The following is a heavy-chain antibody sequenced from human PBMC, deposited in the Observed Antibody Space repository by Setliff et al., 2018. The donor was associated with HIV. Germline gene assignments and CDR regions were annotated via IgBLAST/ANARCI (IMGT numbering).Heavy chain of an antibody. J-gene: IGHJ6*03. D-gene: IGHD1-26*01. CDR3: ARGVWELPPYYMDV. CDR1: GYTLTDFY. Sequence: ASVKVSCKASGYTLTDFYIHWVRQAPGQGLEWMGWINVNSGGTKYAQKFQGRVTMTRDTSISTAHMELSRLTSDDTAVYYCARGVWELPPYYMDVWGKGTTVTVSS. CDR2: INVNSGGT. V-gene: IGHV1-2*02.